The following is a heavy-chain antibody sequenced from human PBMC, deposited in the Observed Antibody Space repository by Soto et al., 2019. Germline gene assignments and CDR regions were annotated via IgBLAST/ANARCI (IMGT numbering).Heavy chain of an antibody. CDR3: AKVLRFLEWLLYAY. CDR2: ISGSGGST. D-gene: IGHD3-3*01. CDR1: GFTFSSYA. V-gene: IGHV3-23*01. Sequence: GGSLRLSCAASGFTFSSYAMSWVRQAPGKGLEWVSAISGSGGSTYYADSVKGRFTISRDNSKNTLYLQMNSLRAEDTAVYYCAKVLRFLEWLLYAYWGQGTLVTVSS. J-gene: IGHJ4*02.